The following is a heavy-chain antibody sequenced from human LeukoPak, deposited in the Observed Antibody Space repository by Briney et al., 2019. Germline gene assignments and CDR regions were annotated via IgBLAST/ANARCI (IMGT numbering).Heavy chain of an antibody. CDR3: ARRDMTPYYYYGMDV. V-gene: IGHV3-48*02. D-gene: IGHD2-15*01. Sequence: GGSLRLSCAASGFTFSSYEMNWVRQAPGKGLEWVSYISSSSSTIYYADSVKGRFTISRDNAKNSLYLQMNSLRDEDTAVYYCARRDMTPYYYYGMDVWGQGTTVTVSS. CDR1: GFTFSSYE. CDR2: ISSSSSTI. J-gene: IGHJ6*02.